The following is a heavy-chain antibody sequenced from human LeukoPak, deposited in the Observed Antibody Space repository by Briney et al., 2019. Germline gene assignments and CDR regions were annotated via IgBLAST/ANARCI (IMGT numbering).Heavy chain of an antibody. Sequence: SETLSLTCALSTVSGSSGNWWSWVRQPPGKGLEWIGGVHKTGKTNYNPSLKPRVTISIDASKHQLSLELASVTAADAAVYYCARELLGAPTPGAYWGQGTRVTVSS. CDR2: VHKTGKT. CDR1: TVSGSSGNW. J-gene: IGHJ4*02. V-gene: IGHV4-4*02. D-gene: IGHD7-27*01. CDR3: ARELLGAPTPGAY.